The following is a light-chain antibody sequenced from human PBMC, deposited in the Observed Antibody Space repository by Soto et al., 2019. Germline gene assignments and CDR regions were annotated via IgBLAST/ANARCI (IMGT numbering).Light chain of an antibody. CDR3: QQYNSYSEA. J-gene: IGKJ1*01. V-gene: IGKV1-5*01. CDR1: QSISSW. Sequence: IPITQSPSTLSASVGDRLTITCRASQSISSWLAWYQQRPGKAPKLLIFDASSLESGVPSRFSGSGSGTEFTLTISSLQPDDFATYYCQQYNSYSEAFGQGTKVDIK. CDR2: DAS.